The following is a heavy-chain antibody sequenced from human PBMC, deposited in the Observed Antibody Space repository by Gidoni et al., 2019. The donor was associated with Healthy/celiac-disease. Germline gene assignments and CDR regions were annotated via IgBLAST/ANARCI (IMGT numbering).Heavy chain of an antibody. CDR3: ARVHVLFNWFDP. CDR1: CYTFTSYG. J-gene: IGHJ5*02. CDR2: ISAYNGNT. Sequence: QVKLVQSGAEVKKSRASVKVTCKSSCYTFTSYGISWVRQATGQGLECMGWISAYNGNTTYAQKLQGRVTMTTDTSTSTAYMELRSLRSDDTAVYYCARVHVLFNWFDPWGQGTLVTVSS. D-gene: IGHD3-16*01. V-gene: IGHV1-18*01.